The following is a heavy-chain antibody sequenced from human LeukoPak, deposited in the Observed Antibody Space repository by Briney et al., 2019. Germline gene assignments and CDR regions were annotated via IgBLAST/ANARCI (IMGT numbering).Heavy chain of an antibody. V-gene: IGHV3-21*01. D-gene: IGHD2-2*01. CDR2: ISSSSSYI. Sequence: GGSLRLSCAASGFTFSSYSMNWVRQAPGKGLEWVSSISSSSSYIYYADSVKGRFTISRDNAKNSLYLQTNSLRAEDTAVYYCASGHCSSTSCYLHPFDYWGQGTLVTVSS. CDR3: ASGHCSSTSCYLHPFDY. J-gene: IGHJ4*02. CDR1: GFTFSSYS.